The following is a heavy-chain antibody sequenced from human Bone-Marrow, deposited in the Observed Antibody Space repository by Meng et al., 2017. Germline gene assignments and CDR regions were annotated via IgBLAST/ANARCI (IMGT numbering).Heavy chain of an antibody. D-gene: IGHD3-10*01. CDR2: ISGRGRNT. CDR1: GLTFSDYA. J-gene: IGHJ1*01. V-gene: IGHV3-23*01. CDR3: ASGWFGEVGH. Sequence: EVQLSESGGGLVQPGGSLRLSCEGSGLTFSDYAMSWVRQAPGKGLEWVSAISGRGRNTYYADCVKGRFSISRDNSNNTVYLQMTGLRFDDTAVYFCASGWFGEVGHWGQGTLVTVSS.